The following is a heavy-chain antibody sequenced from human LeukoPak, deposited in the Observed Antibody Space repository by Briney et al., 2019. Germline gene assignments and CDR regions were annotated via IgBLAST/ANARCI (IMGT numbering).Heavy chain of an antibody. V-gene: IGHV4-61*01. CDR2: IYYSGST. CDR1: GGSVSSGSYY. D-gene: IGHD3-3*01. CDR3: ARMERYYYYGMDV. Sequence: PSETLSLTCTVSGGSVSSGSYYWSWIRQPPGKGLEWIGYIYYSGSTNYNPSLKSRVTISVDTSKNQFSLKLSSVTAADTAVYYCARMERYYYYGMDVWGKGTTVTVSS. J-gene: IGHJ6*04.